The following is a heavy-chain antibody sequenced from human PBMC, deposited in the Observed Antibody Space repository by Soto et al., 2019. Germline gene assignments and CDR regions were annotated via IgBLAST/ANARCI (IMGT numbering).Heavy chain of an antibody. Sequence: GASVKVSCKASGGTFSSYAISWVRQAPGQGLEWMGGIIPIFGTANYAQKFQGRVTITADESTSTAYMELSSLRSEDTAVYYCARLLPPRGVPRSYDSSGYTIDHWGQGTLVTVFS. D-gene: IGHD3-22*01. CDR3: ARLLPPRGVPRSYDSSGYTIDH. CDR1: GGTFSSYA. J-gene: IGHJ4*02. V-gene: IGHV1-69*13. CDR2: IIPIFGTA.